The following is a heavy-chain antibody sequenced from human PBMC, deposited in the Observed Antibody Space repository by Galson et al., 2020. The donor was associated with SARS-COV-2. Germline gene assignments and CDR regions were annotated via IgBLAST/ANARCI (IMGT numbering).Heavy chain of an antibody. CDR1: GFTVSSNY. CDR2: IYSGGST. D-gene: IGHD3-22*01. CDR3: AREDYYDSSGSFDY. Sequence: GESLKISCAASGFTVSSNYMSWVRQAPGKGLEWVSVIYSGGSTYYADSVKGRFTISRDNSKNTLYLQMNSLRAEDTAVYYCAREDYYDSSGSFDYWGQGTLVTVSS. V-gene: IGHV3-53*05. J-gene: IGHJ4*02.